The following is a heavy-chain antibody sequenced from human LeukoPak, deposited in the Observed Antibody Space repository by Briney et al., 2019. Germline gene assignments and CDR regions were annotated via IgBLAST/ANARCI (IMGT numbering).Heavy chain of an antibody. CDR2: IYQSGST. CDR3: ARPRLRYYYYMDV. V-gene: IGHV4-38-2*01. J-gene: IGHJ6*03. D-gene: IGHD6-25*01. CDR1: GYSISSGFY. Sequence: SETLSLTCAVSGYSISSGFYWGWIRQPPGKGLEWIGTIYQSGSTYYNPSLKSRVAISVDPSKNQFSLTLSSVTAADTAIYYCARPRLRYYYYMDVWGKGTTVTVSS.